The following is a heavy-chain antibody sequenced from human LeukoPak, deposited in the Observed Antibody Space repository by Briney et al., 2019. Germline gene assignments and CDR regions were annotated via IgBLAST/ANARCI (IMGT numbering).Heavy chain of an antibody. V-gene: IGHV1-18*01. D-gene: IGHD2-2*01. J-gene: IGHJ3*02. CDR2: MSAYNGNT. CDR3: ARSLYCSSTSCYADAFDI. CDR1: GYTFTSYG. Sequence: GASVKVSCKASGYTFTSYGISWVRQAPGQGLEWMGWMSAYNGNTNYAQKLQGRVTMTTDTSTSTAYMELRSLRSDDTAVYYCARSLYCSSTSCYADAFDIWGQGTMVTVSS.